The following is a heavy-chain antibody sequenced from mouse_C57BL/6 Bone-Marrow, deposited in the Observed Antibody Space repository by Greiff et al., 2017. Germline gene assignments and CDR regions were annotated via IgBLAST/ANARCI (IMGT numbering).Heavy chain of an antibody. CDR1: GFTFSDYY. D-gene: IGHD2-3*01. CDR2: ISNGGGST. V-gene: IGHV5-12*01. Sequence: EVKLVESGGGLVQPGGSLKLSCAASGFTFSDYYMYWVRQTPEKRLEWVAYISNGGGSTYYPDTVKGRFTISRDNAKNTLYLQMSRLKSEDTAMYYCARHERVLYDGYFAYWGQGTLGTVSA. J-gene: IGHJ3*01. CDR3: ARHERVLYDGYFAY.